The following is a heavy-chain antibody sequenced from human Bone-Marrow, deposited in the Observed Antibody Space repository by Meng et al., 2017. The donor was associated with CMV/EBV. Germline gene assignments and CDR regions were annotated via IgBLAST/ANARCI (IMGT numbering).Heavy chain of an antibody. J-gene: IGHJ5*02. V-gene: IGHV4-39*07. CDR1: GGSISSSSYY. Sequence: GSLRLSCTVSGGSISSSSYYWGWIRQPPGKGLEWIGSIYYSGSTYYNPSLKSRVTISVDTSKNQFSLKLSSVTAADTAVYYCARISLEQQLVHGSWFDPWGQGTLVTVSS. CDR3: ARISLEQQLVHGSWFDP. CDR2: IYYSGST. D-gene: IGHD6-13*01.